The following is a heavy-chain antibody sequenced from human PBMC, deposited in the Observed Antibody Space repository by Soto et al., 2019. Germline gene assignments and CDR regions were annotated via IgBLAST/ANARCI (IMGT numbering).Heavy chain of an antibody. D-gene: IGHD7-27*01. CDR2: FDPEDGET. V-gene: IGHV1-24*01. CDR1: GYTLTELS. CDR3: ATSGANWGYYYYYMDV. J-gene: IGHJ6*03. Sequence: ASVKASCKVSGYTLTELSMHWVRQAPGKGLEWMGGFDPEDGETIYAQKFQGRVTMTEDTSTDTAYMELSSLRSEDTAVYYCATSGANWGYYYYYMDVWGKGTTVTVSS.